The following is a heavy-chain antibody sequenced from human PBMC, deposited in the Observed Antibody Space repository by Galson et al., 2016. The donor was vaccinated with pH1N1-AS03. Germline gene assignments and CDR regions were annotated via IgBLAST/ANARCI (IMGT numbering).Heavy chain of an antibody. V-gene: IGHV5-51*01. J-gene: IGHJ4*02. D-gene: IGHD2-15*01. Sequence: QSGAEVKKPGESLKISCRASGYSFSNYWVGWVRQMPGKGLEWLGIIYPGDSDTRYSPSFQGQATISGDKSINTVYLHWNSLKASDSAMYYCARRDIGGSPCDYWGQAT. CDR3: ARRDIGGSPCDY. CDR2: IYPGDSDT. CDR1: GYSFSNYW.